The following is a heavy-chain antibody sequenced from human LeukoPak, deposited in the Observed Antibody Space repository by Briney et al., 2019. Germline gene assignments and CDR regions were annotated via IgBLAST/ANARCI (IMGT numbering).Heavy chain of an antibody. J-gene: IGHJ5*02. Sequence: ASVKVSCKASGGTFITYAISWVRQAPGQGLEWMGGIIPIFGTANYAQKFQGRVTITADESTSTAYMELSSLRSEDTAVYYCARITMIAGFDPWGQGTLVTVSS. V-gene: IGHV1-69*13. CDR1: GGTFITYA. CDR2: IIPIFGTA. CDR3: ARITMIAGFDP. D-gene: IGHD3-22*01.